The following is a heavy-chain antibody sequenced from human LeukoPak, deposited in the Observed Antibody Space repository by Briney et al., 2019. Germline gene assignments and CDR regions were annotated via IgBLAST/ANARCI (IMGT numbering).Heavy chain of an antibody. D-gene: IGHD2/OR15-2a*01. J-gene: IGHJ5*02. CDR1: GYTFTGYY. CDR2: INPNSGGT. Sequence: GASVKVSCKASGYTFTGYYMHWVRQAPGQGLEWMGWINPNSGGTNYAQKFQGRVTMTRDTSISTAYMELSRLRSDDTAVYYCARDPSNSIGRMTWFDPWGQGTLVTVSS. CDR3: ARDPSNSIGRMTWFDP. V-gene: IGHV1-2*02.